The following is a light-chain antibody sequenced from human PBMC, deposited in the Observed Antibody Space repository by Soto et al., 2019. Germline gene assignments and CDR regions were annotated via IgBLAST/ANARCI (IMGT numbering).Light chain of an antibody. CDR1: QSISKY. V-gene: IGKV1-39*01. J-gene: IGKJ5*01. CDR3: QQSYSTPIT. Sequence: IPMFQSPSSLSASLKDSLNITFQASQSISKYWNWYQQKPGKAHQLLIYAASSLQSGVPSRFSGSGSGTDFSLTISSLQPEDFATYYCQQSYSTPITFGQGRRLEIK. CDR2: AAS.